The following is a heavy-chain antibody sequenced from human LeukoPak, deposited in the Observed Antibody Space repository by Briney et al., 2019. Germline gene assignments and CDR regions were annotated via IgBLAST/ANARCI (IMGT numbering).Heavy chain of an antibody. V-gene: IGHV1-2*02. CDR2: INPNSGGT. D-gene: IGHD6-19*01. CDR1: GCTFTGYY. J-gene: IGHJ5*02. CDR3: ARVGQWLVDLNWFDP. Sequence: GASVKVSCKASGCTFTGYYMHWVRQAPGQGLEWMGWINPNSGGTNYAQKFQGRVTMTRDTSISTAYMELSRLRSEDTAVYYCARVGQWLVDLNWFDPWGQGTLVTVSS.